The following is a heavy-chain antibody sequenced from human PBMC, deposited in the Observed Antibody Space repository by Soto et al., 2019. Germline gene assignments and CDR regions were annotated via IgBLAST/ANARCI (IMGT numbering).Heavy chain of an antibody. J-gene: IGHJ4*02. CDR2: IKGKTEGGTI. D-gene: IGHD1-1*01. CDR1: GFTFSDAW. V-gene: IGHV3-15*01. Sequence: GALSLSSAASGFTFSDAWMSWVRQAPGAGLEWVGLIKGKTEGGTIDYAAPVKARFTISRDASKNTLYLQMNSLKTEDTAVYYCTTDPHSTGTKYWGQGTLVTVSS. CDR3: TTDPHSTGTKY.